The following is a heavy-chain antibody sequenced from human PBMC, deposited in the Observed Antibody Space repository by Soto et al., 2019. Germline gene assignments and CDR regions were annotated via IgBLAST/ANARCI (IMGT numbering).Heavy chain of an antibody. CDR1: GFTFSDHY. D-gene: IGHD3-10*01. V-gene: IGHV3-72*01. J-gene: IGHJ3*02. CDR3: ARGAGSWDAFDI. Sequence: EVQLVESGGGLVQPGGSLRLSCAASGFTFSDHYMDWVRQAPGKGLEWVARSRNKANSYTTEYAASVKGRFTISRDDSKSSLYLQMNSLKTEDTAVSYCARGAGSWDAFDIWGQGTMVTVSS. CDR2: SRNKANSYTT.